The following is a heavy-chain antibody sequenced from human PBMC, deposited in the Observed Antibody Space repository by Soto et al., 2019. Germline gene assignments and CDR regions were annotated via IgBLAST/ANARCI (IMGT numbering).Heavy chain of an antibody. J-gene: IGHJ6*02. CDR3: ARDRRYCSSTSCYYYYYYGMDV. D-gene: IGHD2-2*01. CDR1: GFTVSSNY. CDR2: IYSGGST. Sequence: VQLVETGGGLIQPGGSLRLSCAASGFTVSSNYMSWVRQAPGKGLEWVSVIYSGGSTYYADSVKGRFTISRDNSKNTLYLQMNSLRAEDTAVYYCARDRRYCSSTSCYYYYYYGMDVWGQGTTVTVSS. V-gene: IGHV3-53*02.